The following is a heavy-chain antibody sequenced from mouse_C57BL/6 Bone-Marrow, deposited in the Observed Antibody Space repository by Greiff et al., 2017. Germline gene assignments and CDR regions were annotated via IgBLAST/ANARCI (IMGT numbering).Heavy chain of an antibody. J-gene: IGHJ4*01. CDR3: AGGYYGNAMDY. V-gene: IGHV1-55*01. CDR1: GYTFTSYW. Sequence: QVQLQQPGAELVKPGASVKMSCKASGYTFTSYWITWVKQRLGQGLEWIGDIYPGSGSTNYNEKFKSKATLTVDTSSSTAYMQLSSLTSEDSAVYYCAGGYYGNAMDYWGQGTSVTVSS. CDR2: IYPGSGST. D-gene: IGHD2-3*01.